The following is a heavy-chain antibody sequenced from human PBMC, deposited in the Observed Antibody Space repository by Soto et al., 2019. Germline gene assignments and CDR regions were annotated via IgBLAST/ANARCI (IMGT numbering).Heavy chain of an antibody. Sequence: QVQLVQSGAEVKKPGASVKVSCKASGYTFTSYGISWVRQAPGQGLEWMGWISAYNGNTNYAQKLQGRVTMTTDTSTSTAYMELRSLRSDDTAVYSCARAERGGIAARPVGMDVCGQETTVTVSS. D-gene: IGHD6-6*01. CDR2: ISAYNGNT. CDR3: ARAERGGIAARPVGMDV. CDR1: GYTFTSYG. J-gene: IGHJ6*02. V-gene: IGHV1-18*04.